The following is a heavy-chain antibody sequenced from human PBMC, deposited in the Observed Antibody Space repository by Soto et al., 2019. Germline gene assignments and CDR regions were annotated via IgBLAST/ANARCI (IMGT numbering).Heavy chain of an antibody. CDR2: IHPSGTT. CDR1: GGSLSDYY. J-gene: IGHJ4*02. D-gene: IGHD7-27*01. Sequence: SETLSLTCAVYGGSLSDYYWSWVRQPPGKGLEWIGEIHPSGTTEYNPSLTSRVTISSDTSKNQFSLKLNSVTAADTAVYYCAIGEDQFKTGAVWGQGTLVTVSS. CDR3: AIGEDQFKTGAV. V-gene: IGHV4-34*01.